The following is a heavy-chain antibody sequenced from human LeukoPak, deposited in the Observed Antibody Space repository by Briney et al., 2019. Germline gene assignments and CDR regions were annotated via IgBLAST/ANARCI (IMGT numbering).Heavy chain of an antibody. D-gene: IGHD3-10*01. V-gene: IGHV4-34*01. Sequence: SETLSLTCAVYGGSFSGYYWSWIRQPPGKGLEWIGEINHSGSTNYNPSLKSRVTISVDTSKNQFSLKLSSVTAADTAVYYCSYMVRDGSNDYWGQGTLVTVSS. J-gene: IGHJ4*02. CDR2: INHSGST. CDR1: GGSFSGYY. CDR3: SYMVRDGSNDY.